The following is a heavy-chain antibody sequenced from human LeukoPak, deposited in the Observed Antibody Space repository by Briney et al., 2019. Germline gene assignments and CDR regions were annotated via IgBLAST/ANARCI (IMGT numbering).Heavy chain of an antibody. CDR1: GGSISSHY. CDR2: IYYSGST. Sequence: SETLSFTCTVSGGSISSHYWSWIRQPPGKGLEWIGYIYYSGSTNYNPSLKSRVTISVDTSKNQFSLKLSSVTAADTAVYYCARGVGRFDYWGQGTLVTVSS. CDR3: ARGVGRFDY. V-gene: IGHV4-59*11. J-gene: IGHJ4*02.